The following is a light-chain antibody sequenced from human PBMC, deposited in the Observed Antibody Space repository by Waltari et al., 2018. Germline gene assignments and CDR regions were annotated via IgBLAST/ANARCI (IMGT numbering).Light chain of an antibody. V-gene: IGKV3-20*01. CDR1: QSVSRS. Sequence: SCRASQSVSRSLAWYQQKPGQAPKLLIYGASTRATGIPDRFTGSGSGTDFSLNISSLEPEDFAIYFCQHYVRLPATFGQGTKVEIK. CDR3: QHYVRLPAT. CDR2: GAS. J-gene: IGKJ1*01.